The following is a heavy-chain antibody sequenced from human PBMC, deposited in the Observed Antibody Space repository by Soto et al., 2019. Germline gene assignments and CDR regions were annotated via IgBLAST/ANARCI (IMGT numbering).Heavy chain of an antibody. D-gene: IGHD3-3*01. CDR2: MNPNSGNT. CDR1: GFTFTSFD. Sequence: ASVKVSFKASGFTFTSFDINWVRQATGQGLEWMGWMNPNSGNTGYARKFQGRVTMTRNTSISTAYMELSSLRSEDTALYYCARGPRGYDFWSGYFFYWGQGTLVTVSS. CDR3: ARGPRGYDFWSGYFFY. J-gene: IGHJ4*02. V-gene: IGHV1-8*01.